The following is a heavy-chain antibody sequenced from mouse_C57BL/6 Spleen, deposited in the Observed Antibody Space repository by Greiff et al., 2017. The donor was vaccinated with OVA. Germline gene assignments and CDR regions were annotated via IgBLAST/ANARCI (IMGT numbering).Heavy chain of an antibody. V-gene: IGHV10-3*01. CDR2: IRRKSSNYAT. CDR1: GFTFNTYA. CDR3: VRPMDY. J-gene: IGHJ4*01. Sequence: DVKLQESGGGLVQPKGSLKLSCAASGFTFNTYAMHWVRQAPGKGLEWVARIRRKSSNYATYSADSVKDRFTISRDDSQSMLYLQMNNLKTEDTAMYYCVRPMDYWGQGTSVTVSS.